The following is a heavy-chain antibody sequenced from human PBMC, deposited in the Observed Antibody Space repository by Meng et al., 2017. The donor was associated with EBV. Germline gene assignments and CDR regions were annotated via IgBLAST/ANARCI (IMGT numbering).Heavy chain of an antibody. J-gene: IGHJ4*02. Sequence: QVQLQESAPGLVKPSATPSLTCTVSGASVSGGTFHWSWIRQPPGKELQWIGYIYDGGTTIYNPSLKSRVTIFLDTSRNQFSLGLRSVTTADTAVYYCAKSSSSTPGVVDSWGQGTLVTVSS. V-gene: IGHV4-61*01. CDR1: GASVSGGTFH. D-gene: IGHD2-2*01. CDR3: AKSSSSTPGVVDS. CDR2: IYDGGTT.